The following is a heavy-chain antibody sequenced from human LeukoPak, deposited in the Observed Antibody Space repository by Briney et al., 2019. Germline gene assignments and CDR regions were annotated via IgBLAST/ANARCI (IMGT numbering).Heavy chain of an antibody. CDR3: ARVHIVTGTYFDS. V-gene: IGHV4-4*07. CDR2: IYSSGFT. D-gene: IGHD3-10*01. CDR1: GDSKSGYS. Sequence: PSETLSLTCTISGDSKSGYSWSWLRQPAGKELEWIGRIYSSGFTEYNLSLDGRVTMSIETSKNQFSLMLDSVTAADTATYYCARVHIVTGTYFDSWGQGALVTVSS. J-gene: IGHJ4*02.